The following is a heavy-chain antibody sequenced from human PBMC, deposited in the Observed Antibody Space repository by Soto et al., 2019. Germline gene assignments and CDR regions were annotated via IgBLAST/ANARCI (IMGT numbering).Heavy chain of an antibody. CDR3: ARASGRGWYNWFDP. J-gene: IGHJ5*02. V-gene: IGHV1-69*01. D-gene: IGHD6-19*01. CDR1: GGNFSSFA. CDR2: IIPMFRTT. Sequence: QVHLVQSGAEVKKPGSSVKVSCKASGGNFSSFAISWVRRAPGQGLEYMGGIIPMFRTTNYAQKFRGRVTVIADESTSTVYLDLSSLRFDDTAVYYCARASGRGWYNWFDPWGQGTLVTVSS.